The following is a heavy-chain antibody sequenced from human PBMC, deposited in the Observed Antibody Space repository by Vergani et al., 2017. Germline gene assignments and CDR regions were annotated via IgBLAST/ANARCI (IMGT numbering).Heavy chain of an antibody. D-gene: IGHD3-3*01. J-gene: IGHJ6*02. CDR3: ARTPNRVVRSRYCYYYGMDV. V-gene: IGHV4-61*01. CDR1: VGSVSSGSYY. Sequence: QVQLQESGPGLLKPSETLSLPCTVSVGSVSSGSYYWSWIRQPPGKGLEWIGYIYYSGSTNYNPSLKSRVTIAVDTSKNHFSLKLSSVTAASTAVYYFARTPNRVVRSRYCYYYGMDVWGQGTTGTVSS. CDR2: IYYSGST.